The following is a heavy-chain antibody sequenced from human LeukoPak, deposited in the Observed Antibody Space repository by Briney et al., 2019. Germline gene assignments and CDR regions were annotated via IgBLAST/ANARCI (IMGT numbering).Heavy chain of an antibody. V-gene: IGHV3-7*01. CDR3: ARGRWSGSYYTYFQH. CDR2: IKEDGSEK. D-gene: IGHD1-26*01. Sequence: GGSLRLSCAASGVTFNKNWMSWVRHPPGKGLEWVANIKEDGSEKYYVDSVKGRFTISRDNAKKSLYLQMNSLRAEDTAVYYCARGRWSGSYYTYFQHWGQGTLVTVSS. CDR1: GVTFNKNW. J-gene: IGHJ1*01.